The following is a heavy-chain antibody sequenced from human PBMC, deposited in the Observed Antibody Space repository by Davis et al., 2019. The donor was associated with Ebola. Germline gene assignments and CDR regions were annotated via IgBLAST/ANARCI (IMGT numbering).Heavy chain of an antibody. CDR1: GYTFTSYY. CDR2: INPSGGST. CDR3: VRDHCSGGSCYSDY. D-gene: IGHD2-15*01. J-gene: IGHJ4*02. Sequence: ASVQVSCKASGYTFTSYYMHWVRQAPGQGLEWTGIINPSGGSTSYAQKFQGRVTMTRDTSTSTVYMELSSLRSEDTAVYYCVRDHCSGGSCYSDYWGQGTLVTVSS. V-gene: IGHV1-46*01.